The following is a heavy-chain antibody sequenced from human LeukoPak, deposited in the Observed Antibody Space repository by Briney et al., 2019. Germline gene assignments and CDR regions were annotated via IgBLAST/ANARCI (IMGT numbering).Heavy chain of an antibody. CDR1: GFTVSDNY. CDR3: ARDFEGVHRTTNSYTYYYYMDV. V-gene: IGHV3-53*01. CDR2: IYGGST. J-gene: IGHJ6*03. D-gene: IGHD2/OR15-2a*01. Sequence: GGSLRLSCAASGFTVSDNYMTWVRQAPGNGLEWVSIIYGGSTYYADSVKGRFTISRDNSKNTVYLQMNSLRAEDTAVYYCARDFEGVHRTTNSYTYYYYMDVWGKGTTVIVSS.